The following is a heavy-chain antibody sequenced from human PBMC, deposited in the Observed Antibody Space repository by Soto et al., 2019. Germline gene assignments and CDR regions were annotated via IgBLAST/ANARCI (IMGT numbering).Heavy chain of an antibody. CDR1: GGSFSGYY. J-gene: IGHJ5*02. D-gene: IGHD6-13*01. CDR2: INHSGST. V-gene: IGHV4-34*01. Sequence: SETLSLTGAVYGGSFSGYYWIWIRRPPGKGLDWIGEINHSGSTNYNPSLKSRVTISVDTSKNQFSLKLSSVTAADTAVYYCARGSPRYTIAAAGGARWGFEPWGQGTMITVSS. CDR3: ARGSPRYTIAAAGGARWGFEP.